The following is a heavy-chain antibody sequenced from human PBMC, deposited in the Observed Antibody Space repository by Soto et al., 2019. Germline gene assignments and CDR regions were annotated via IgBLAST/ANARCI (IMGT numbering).Heavy chain of an antibody. CDR2: ISYDGSNK. V-gene: IGHV3-30*18. Sequence: GGSLRLSCAASGFTFSSYGMHWVRQAPGKGLEWVAVISYDGSNKYYADSVKGRFTISRDNSKNTLYLQMNSLRAEDTAVYYCAKDDGIAVAGGVSYFDYWGQGTLVTVSS. CDR1: GFTFSSYG. J-gene: IGHJ4*02. D-gene: IGHD6-19*01. CDR3: AKDDGIAVAGGVSYFDY.